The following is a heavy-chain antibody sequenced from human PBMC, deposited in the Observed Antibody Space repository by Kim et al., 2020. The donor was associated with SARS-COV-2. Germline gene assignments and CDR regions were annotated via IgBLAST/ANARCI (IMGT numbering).Heavy chain of an antibody. Sequence: ASVKVSCKASGYTFTNYAIHWMRQAPGQRLEWMGWINSVSANTTYSQMFQGRVTITRDTSATTAHMELSNLSSEDTAMYYCARDHRTCSTTTCYGEAIDYWGQGTLVTVST. CDR3: ARDHRTCSTTTCYGEAIDY. J-gene: IGHJ4*02. CDR1: GYTFTNYA. D-gene: IGHD2-2*01. CDR2: INSVSANT. V-gene: IGHV1-3*01.